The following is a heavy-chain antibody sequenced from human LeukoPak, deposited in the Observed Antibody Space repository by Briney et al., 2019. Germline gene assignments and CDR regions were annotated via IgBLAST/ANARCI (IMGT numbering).Heavy chain of an antibody. D-gene: IGHD3-22*01. CDR1: GFTFSSYS. V-gene: IGHV3-53*01. CDR2: TYTGGNS. CDR3: ARGGRGSAAVVAPRSFDI. J-gene: IGHJ3*02. Sequence: PGGSLRLSCAASGFTFSSYSMNWVGQAPGKGLEWVSVTYTGGNSYYADSVKGRFIISRDISKNTLYLQMNSLRAEDSALYYCARGGRGSAAVVAPRSFDIWGQGTMVTVSS.